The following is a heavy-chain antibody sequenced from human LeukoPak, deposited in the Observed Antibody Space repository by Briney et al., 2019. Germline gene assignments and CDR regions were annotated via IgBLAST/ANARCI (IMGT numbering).Heavy chain of an antibody. CDR1: GYTFTGNH. J-gene: IGHJ2*01. CDR2: IDPKSGDT. V-gene: IGHV1-2*02. D-gene: IGHD3-16*02. CDR3: AREADIVSFDL. Sequence: ASVKVSCKASGYTFTGNHVHWVRQAPGEGLEWMGWIDPKSGDTKYAQKFQDRVAMTSDTSISTAYMEPSGLRSDDTAVYFCAREADIVSFDLWGRGTLVTVSP.